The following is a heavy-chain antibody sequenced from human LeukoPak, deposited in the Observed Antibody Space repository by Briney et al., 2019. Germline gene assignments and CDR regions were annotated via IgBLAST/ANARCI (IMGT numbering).Heavy chain of an antibody. CDR2: IYYTGSDNT. J-gene: IGHJ3*02. V-gene: IGHV4-30-4*01. CDR3: ARVEYLSHAFDI. Sequence: SETLSLTCTVSGDSIRSGDYFWSWIRQPPGQGLEWIGYIYYTGSDNTYYNPSLKSRLAISIDTSKSQFSLKLTSVTAADTAVYYCARVEYLSHAFDIWGQGTMVTVSS. CDR1: GDSIRSGDYF. D-gene: IGHD2/OR15-2a*01.